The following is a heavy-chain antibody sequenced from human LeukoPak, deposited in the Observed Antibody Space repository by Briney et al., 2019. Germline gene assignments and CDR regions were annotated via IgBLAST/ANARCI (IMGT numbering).Heavy chain of an antibody. CDR2: ISGNCDTT. Sequence: GGSLRLSCAVSGFTFSNHGMSWVRQAPGKGLEWVSTISGNCDTTYYADSVKGRFTISRDNSKSMVYLQMDSLRVEDTAAYYCAKLNSYGDYWGQGTLVTISS. D-gene: IGHD5-18*01. V-gene: IGHV3-23*01. CDR1: GFTFSNHG. CDR3: AKLNSYGDY. J-gene: IGHJ4*02.